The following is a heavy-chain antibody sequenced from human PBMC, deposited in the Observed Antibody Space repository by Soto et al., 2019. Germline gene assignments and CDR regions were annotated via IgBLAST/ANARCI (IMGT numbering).Heavy chain of an antibody. D-gene: IGHD1-1*01. J-gene: IGHJ4*02. Sequence: EVQLVESGGGLVKPGGSLRLSCAASGFTFNNAWMNWVRQAPGKGLEWVGRIKSKTDGGTIDYAAPVKGRFTISRDDSKNTLYLQMSSMKTEDTAVYYCRAAGRPFPIDSWGQGTLVTVSS. V-gene: IGHV3-15*07. CDR1: GFTFNNAW. CDR3: RAAGRPFPIDS. CDR2: IKSKTDGGTI.